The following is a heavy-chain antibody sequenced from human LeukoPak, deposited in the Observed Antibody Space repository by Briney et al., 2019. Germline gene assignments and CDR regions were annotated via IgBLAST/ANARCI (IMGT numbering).Heavy chain of an antibody. D-gene: IGHD4-17*01. Sequence: GASVKVSCKASGYTFTSYAMHWVRQAPGQRLEWMGWINAGNGNTKYSQKFQGRVTITRDTSASTAYMELSSLRSDDTAVYYCARDPQDGDYPWQWSYYGMDVWGQGTTVTVSS. J-gene: IGHJ6*02. CDR3: ARDPQDGDYPWQWSYYGMDV. V-gene: IGHV1-3*01. CDR1: GYTFTSYA. CDR2: INAGNGNT.